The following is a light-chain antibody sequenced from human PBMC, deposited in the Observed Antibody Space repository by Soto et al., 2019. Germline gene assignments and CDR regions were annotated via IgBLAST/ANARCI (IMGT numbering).Light chain of an antibody. CDR3: GSYTSSSTLVV. Sequence: QSALTQPASVSGSPGQSITISCTGTSSDVGGYNYVSWYQQHPGKAPKLMIYEVSNRPSGVSNRFSGSKSGNTASLTISGLQAEDEADYYCGSYTSSSTLVVFGGGTNLTVL. CDR2: EVS. CDR1: SSDVGGYNY. J-gene: IGLJ2*01. V-gene: IGLV2-14*01.